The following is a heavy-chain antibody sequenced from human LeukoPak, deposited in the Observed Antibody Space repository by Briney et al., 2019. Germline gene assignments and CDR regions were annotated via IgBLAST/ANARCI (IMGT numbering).Heavy chain of an antibody. Sequence: PSETLSLTCTVSGDSMSTSYWSWIRRPLGKGLEWIGYFYHSGTDYNPSLKSRVTISGDMSNNQFSLKLSSVTAADTAIYYCARGWRGDHFDYWGQGTLVSVSS. CDR1: GDSMSTSY. CDR3: ARGWRGDHFDY. D-gene: IGHD3-16*01. V-gene: IGHV4-59*01. CDR2: FYHSGT. J-gene: IGHJ4*02.